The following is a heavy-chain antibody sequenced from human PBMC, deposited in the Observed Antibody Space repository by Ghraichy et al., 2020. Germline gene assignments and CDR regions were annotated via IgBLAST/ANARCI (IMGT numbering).Heavy chain of an antibody. V-gene: IGHV3-23*01. CDR3: AQDRADFWSGSFSFDP. D-gene: IGHD3-3*01. CDR1: GFTFSSYA. J-gene: IGHJ5*02. CDR2: ISGNGGST. Sequence: GGSLRLSCAASGFTFSSYAMSWVRQAPGKGLEWVSAISGNGGSTFNADSVKGRFTISRDNSKNTLFLQMGSLRPEDTAVYYCAQDRADFWSGSFSFDPWGQGTLVTVSS.